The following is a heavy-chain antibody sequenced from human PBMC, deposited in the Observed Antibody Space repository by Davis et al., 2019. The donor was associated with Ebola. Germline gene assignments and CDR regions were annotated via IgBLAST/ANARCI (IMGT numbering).Heavy chain of an antibody. CDR1: GFTFSSYG. V-gene: IGHV3-9*01. CDR3: ARDRILDY. CDR2: ISWNSGSI. Sequence: GGSLRLSCAASGFTFSSYGMHWVRQAPGKGLEWVSGISWNSGSIGYADSVKGRFTISRDNAKNSLYLQMNSLRAEDTAVYYCARDRILDYWGQGTLVTVSS. J-gene: IGHJ4*02.